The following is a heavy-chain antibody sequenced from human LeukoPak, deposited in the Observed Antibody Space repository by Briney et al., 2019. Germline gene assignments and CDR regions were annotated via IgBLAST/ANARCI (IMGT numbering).Heavy chain of an antibody. Sequence: ASVKVSCKASGYTFTGYYMHWVRQAPGQGLEWMGWISAYNGNTNYAQKLQGRVTMTTDTSTSTAYMELRSLRSDDTAVYYCARDSGPNYYDSSGYYYYYGMDVWGQGTTVTVSS. V-gene: IGHV1-18*04. CDR3: ARDSGPNYYDSSGYYYYYGMDV. CDR1: GYTFTGYY. CDR2: ISAYNGNT. J-gene: IGHJ6*02. D-gene: IGHD3-22*01.